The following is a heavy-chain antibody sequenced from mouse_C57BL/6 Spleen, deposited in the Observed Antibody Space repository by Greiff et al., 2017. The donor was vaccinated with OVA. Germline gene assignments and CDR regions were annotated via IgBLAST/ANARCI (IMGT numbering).Heavy chain of an antibody. Sequence: EVQLQQSVAELVRPGASVKLSCTASGFNIKNTYMHWVKQRPEQGLEWIGRIDPANGNTKYAPKFQGKATITADTSTNTAYLQLSSLTSEDTAIYYCARGEWLLRRLFDYWGQGTTRTVSS. CDR1: GFNIKNTY. D-gene: IGHD2-3*01. V-gene: IGHV14-3*01. J-gene: IGHJ2*01. CDR3: ARGEWLLRRLFDY. CDR2: IDPANGNT.